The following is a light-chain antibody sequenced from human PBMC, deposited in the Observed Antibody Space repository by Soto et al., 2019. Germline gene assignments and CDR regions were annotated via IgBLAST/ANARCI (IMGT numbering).Light chain of an antibody. CDR1: SSDVGGFNS. J-gene: IGLJ1*01. CDR2: GVS. Sequence: QSALTQPASVSGSPGRSITISCTGTSSDVGGFNSVSWYQLYPGKAPKLIIYGVSNRPSGVSQRFSGSKSGNTASLTISGRRAEDEAEYYCSSYSDTTARVFGPGTKVTVL. CDR3: SSYSDTTARV. V-gene: IGLV2-14*03.